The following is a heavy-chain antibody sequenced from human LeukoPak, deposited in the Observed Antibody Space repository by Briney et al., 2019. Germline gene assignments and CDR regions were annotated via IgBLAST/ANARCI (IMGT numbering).Heavy chain of an antibody. D-gene: IGHD2/OR15-2a*01. CDR2: IKQDGSEK. CDR3: AKSGEVLRTTYYGMDV. V-gene: IGHV3-7*03. J-gene: IGHJ6*02. Sequence: GGSLRLSCAASEFTFSSYWMTWVRQAPGKGLEWVANIKQDGSEKYYVDSVKGRFTISRDNAKNSLYLQMNSLRADDTAVYYCAKSGEVLRTTYYGMDVWGQGTTVTVSS. CDR1: EFTFSSYW.